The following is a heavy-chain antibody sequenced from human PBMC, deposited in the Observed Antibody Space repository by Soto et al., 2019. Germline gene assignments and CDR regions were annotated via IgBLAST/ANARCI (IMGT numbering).Heavy chain of an antibody. CDR3: ARVSFGEN. D-gene: IGHD3-16*01. Sequence: SETLSLTCAVYGGSFSGYYWSWIHQPPGKGLEWIGEINHSGSTNYNPSLKSRVTISVDTSKNQFSLKLSSVTAADTAVHYCARVSFGENWGQGTLVTVSS. J-gene: IGHJ4*02. V-gene: IGHV4-34*01. CDR2: INHSGST. CDR1: GGSFSGYY.